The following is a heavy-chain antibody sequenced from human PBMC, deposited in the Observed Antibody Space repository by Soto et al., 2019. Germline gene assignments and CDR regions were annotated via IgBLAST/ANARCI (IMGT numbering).Heavy chain of an antibody. CDR1: GGSFSGYY. J-gene: IGHJ6*03. V-gene: IGHV4-34*01. D-gene: IGHD2-2*03. CDR2: INHSGST. CDR3: ARVRGYCSSTSCYASPPYYYYYYYMDV. Sequence: QVQLQQWGAGLLKPSETLSLTCAVYGGSFSGYYWSWIGQPPGKGLEWIGEINHSGSTNYNPSLKSRVTISVDTSKNQFSLKLSSVTAADTAVYYCARVRGYCSSTSCYASPPYYYYYYYMDVWGKGTTVTVSS.